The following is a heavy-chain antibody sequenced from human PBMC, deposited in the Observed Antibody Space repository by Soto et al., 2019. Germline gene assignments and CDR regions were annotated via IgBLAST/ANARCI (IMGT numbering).Heavy chain of an antibody. D-gene: IGHD3-3*01. Sequence: SETLSLPCPVSGGSISSSSYYWGWIRQPPGKGRVGIGSIYYSGSTYYTPSLKTRVTISVDTSKNQFSLKLRSVTTADTVVYYCARTYYDFLSGYYRWFDPWGKGTLVTSPQ. V-gene: IGHV4-39*01. CDR2: IYYSGST. J-gene: IGHJ5*02. CDR3: ARTYYDFLSGYYRWFDP. CDR1: GGSISSSSYY.